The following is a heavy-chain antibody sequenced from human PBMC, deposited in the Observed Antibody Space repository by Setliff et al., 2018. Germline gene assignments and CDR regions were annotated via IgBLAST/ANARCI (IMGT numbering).Heavy chain of an antibody. CDR2: ISTSSGTR. J-gene: IGHJ5*02. CDR1: GFTFSDYY. Sequence: GGSLRLSCAASGFTFSDYYMSWIRQAPGKGLEWISYISTSSGTRYYADSVKGRFTISRDNAKNSLHLQMNSLRAEDTAVYYCARGHTSMAPWGQGTLVTVSS. V-gene: IGHV3-11*01. CDR3: ARGHTSMAP. D-gene: IGHD5-18*01.